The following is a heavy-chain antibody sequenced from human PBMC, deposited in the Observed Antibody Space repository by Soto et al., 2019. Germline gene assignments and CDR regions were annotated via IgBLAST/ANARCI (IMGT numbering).Heavy chain of an antibody. D-gene: IGHD6-13*01. J-gene: IGHJ6*02. Sequence: GGSLRLSCAASGFTFSSYAMSWVRQAPGKGLEWVSAISGSGGSTYYADSVKGRFTISRDNSKNTLYLQMNSLRAEDTAVYYCAKGKANSSSWYYYYYGMDVWGQWTTVTVSS. CDR2: ISGSGGST. V-gene: IGHV3-23*01. CDR3: AKGKANSSSWYYYYYGMDV. CDR1: GFTFSSYA.